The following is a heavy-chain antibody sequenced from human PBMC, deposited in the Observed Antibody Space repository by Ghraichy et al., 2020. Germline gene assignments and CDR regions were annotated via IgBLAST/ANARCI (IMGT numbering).Heavy chain of an antibody. CDR2: SRNKANTYTT. Sequence: GGSLRLSCAASGFTFSDHYMDWVRQAPGKGLEWVGRSRNKANTYTTEYAASVKGRFTISRDDSKTSLYLQMNSLKTEDTAVYYCTRGAQGTGAAGQTYYYGMDVWGQGTTVTVSS. V-gene: IGHV3-72*01. D-gene: IGHD6-13*01. CDR1: GFTFSDHY. J-gene: IGHJ6*02. CDR3: TRGAQGTGAAGQTYYYGMDV.